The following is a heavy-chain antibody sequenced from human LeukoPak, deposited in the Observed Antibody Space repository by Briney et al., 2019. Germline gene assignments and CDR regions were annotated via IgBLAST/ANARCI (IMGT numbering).Heavy chain of an antibody. D-gene: IGHD3-22*01. CDR2: ISYDGSNK. CDR1: GFTFSSYA. CDR3: ARDRSGYYYAPLDY. Sequence: GGSLRLSCAASGFTFSSYAMPWVRQAPGKGLEWVAVISYDGSNKYYADSVKGRFTISRDNSKNTLYLQMNSLRAEDTAVYYCARDRSGYYYAPLDYWGQGTLVTVSS. V-gene: IGHV3-30-3*01. J-gene: IGHJ4*02.